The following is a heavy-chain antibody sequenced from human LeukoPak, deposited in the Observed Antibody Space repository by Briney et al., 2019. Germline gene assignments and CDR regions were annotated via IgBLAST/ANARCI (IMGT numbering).Heavy chain of an antibody. CDR2: IWYDGSNK. CDR3: ATARDNYDISGFSALEY. D-gene: IGHD3-22*01. J-gene: IGHJ4*02. CDR1: GFTFSNYW. V-gene: IGHV3-33*08. Sequence: PGGSLRLSCAASGFTFSNYWMSWVRQAPGKGLEWVAVIWYDGSNKYYADSVKGRFTISRDNSKNTLYLLMDSLRAEDTGVYYCATARDNYDISGFSALEYWGQGTLVTVSS.